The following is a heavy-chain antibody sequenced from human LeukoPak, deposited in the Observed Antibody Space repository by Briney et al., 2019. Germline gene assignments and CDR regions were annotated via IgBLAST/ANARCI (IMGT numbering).Heavy chain of an antibody. CDR1: GGSISSYY. CDR2: IYTSGST. V-gene: IGHV4-4*07. J-gene: IGHJ6*03. D-gene: IGHD2-2*01. Sequence: SETLSLTCTVSGGSISSYYWSWIRQPAGKGLEWIGRIYTSGSTTYNPSLKSRVTMSVDTSKNQFSLKLSSVTAADTAVYYCASTPIVVVPAAMHYYYYYMDVWGKGTTVTVSS. CDR3: ASTPIVVVPAAMHYYYYYMDV.